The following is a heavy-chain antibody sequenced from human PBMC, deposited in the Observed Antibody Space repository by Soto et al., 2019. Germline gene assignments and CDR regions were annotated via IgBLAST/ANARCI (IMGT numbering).Heavy chain of an antibody. J-gene: IGHJ3*02. CDR1: GFTFSSYR. CDR3: ARVEGDSCSDDAFDI. CDR2: ISSSSSYI. V-gene: IGHV3-21*01. D-gene: IGHD5-12*01. Sequence: GGSLRLSCAASGFTFSSYRMNWVRQAPGKGLEWVSSISSSSSYIYYADSGKDRFTISRDKAKNSLYLQRNSLRAEDTAVYYCARVEGDSCSDDAFDIWGQGTMVTVSS.